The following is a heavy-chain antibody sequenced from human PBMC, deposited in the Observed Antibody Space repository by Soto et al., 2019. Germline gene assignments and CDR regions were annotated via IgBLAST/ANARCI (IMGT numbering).Heavy chain of an antibody. V-gene: IGHV4-61*01. J-gene: IGHJ4*02. CDR3: ARKGRFLEWLSHTYYFDY. CDR1: GGSVSSGSYY. Sequence: SETLSLTCTVSGGSVSSGSYYWSWIRQPPGKGLEWIGYIYYSGSTNYNPSLKSRVTISVDTSKNQFSLKLSSVTAADTAVYYCARKGRFLEWLSHTYYFDYWGQGTLVTVSS. D-gene: IGHD3-3*01. CDR2: IYYSGST.